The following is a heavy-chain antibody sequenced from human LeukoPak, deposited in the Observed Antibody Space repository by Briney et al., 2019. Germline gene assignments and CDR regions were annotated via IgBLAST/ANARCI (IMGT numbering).Heavy chain of an antibody. CDR2: FDPEDGET. V-gene: IGHV1-24*01. J-gene: IGHJ6*02. CDR1: GYTLTELS. CDR3: ATGAVHYYDSSGYLYGMDV. Sequence: ASVKVSCKVSGYTLTELSMHWVRQAPGKGLEWMGGFDPEDGETIYAQKSQGRVTMTEDTSTDTAYMELSSLRSEDTAVYYCATGAVHYYDSSGYLYGMDVWGQGTTVTVSS. D-gene: IGHD3-22*01.